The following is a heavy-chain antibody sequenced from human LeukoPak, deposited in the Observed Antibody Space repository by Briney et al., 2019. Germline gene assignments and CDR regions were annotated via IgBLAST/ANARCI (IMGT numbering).Heavy chain of an antibody. CDR3: ATPPLYSGSYFCY. CDR1: GYTLTELS. J-gene: IGHJ4*02. D-gene: IGHD1-26*01. V-gene: IGHV1-24*01. CDR2: FDPEDDET. Sequence: ASVKVSCKVSGYTLTELSMHWVRQAPGKGLEWMGGFDPEDDETIYAQKFQGRVTMTEDTSTDTAYMELSSLRSEDTAVYYCATPPLYSGSYFCYWGQGTLVTVSS.